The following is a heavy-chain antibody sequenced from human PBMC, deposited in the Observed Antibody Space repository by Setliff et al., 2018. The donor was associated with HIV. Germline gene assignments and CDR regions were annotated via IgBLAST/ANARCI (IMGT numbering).Heavy chain of an antibody. CDR2: IYTSGST. D-gene: IGHD6-13*01. V-gene: IGHV4-61*02. Sequence: SETLSLTCTVSGGSISSGSYYWSWIRQPAGKGLEWIGRIYTSGSTKYNPSLKSRVTISVDTSKNPFSLKVSSVTAADTAVYYCARVARGGHSSRWYYFDYWGQGTLVTVSS. J-gene: IGHJ4*02. CDR1: GGSISSGSYY. CDR3: ARVARGGHSSRWYYFDY.